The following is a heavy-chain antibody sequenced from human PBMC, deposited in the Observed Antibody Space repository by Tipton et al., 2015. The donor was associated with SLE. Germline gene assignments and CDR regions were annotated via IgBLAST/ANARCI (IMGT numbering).Heavy chain of an antibody. Sequence: TLSLTCTVLGGSISSSNYYWGWIRQPPGKGLEWIGSIYYSGSTYYSPSLKSRVTISIDMSNNRVSLELTSVTAADTAVYYCARDEIIVIPASRYSYHYMDVWGRGTTVTVSS. V-gene: IGHV4-39*07. J-gene: IGHJ6*03. CDR2: IYYSGST. D-gene: IGHD3-16*02. CDR1: GGSISSSNYY. CDR3: ARDEIIVIPASRYSYHYMDV.